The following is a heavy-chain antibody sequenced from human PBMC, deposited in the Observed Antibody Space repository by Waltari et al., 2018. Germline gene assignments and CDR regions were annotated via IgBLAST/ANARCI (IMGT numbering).Heavy chain of an antibody. Sequence: EVHLVESGGGLVKPGGSLRVSCAASGFYFSSFSINWIRQTPGKGLEWVSSISKSGRVTEYADSVKGRFTFSRDNANNSVYLQMNSLRVEDTAVYYCNVELAEAGNWGQGTLVTVSP. CDR1: GFYFSSFS. J-gene: IGHJ4*02. V-gene: IGHV3-21*06. D-gene: IGHD6-13*01. CDR3: NVELAEAGN. CDR2: ISKSGRVT.